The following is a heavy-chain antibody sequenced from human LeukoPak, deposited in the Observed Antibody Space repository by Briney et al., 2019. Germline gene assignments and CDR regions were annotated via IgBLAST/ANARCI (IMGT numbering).Heavy chain of an antibody. Sequence: SETLSLTCTVSGGSISSFYGSWFRQPAGKGLEWIGRISSSGSTNYNPSLKSRLTMSVDTSKNQFSLRLSSVTAADTAVYYCARVLGWASFDYWGQGTLVTVSS. V-gene: IGHV4-4*07. CDR3: ARVLGWASFDY. CDR2: ISSSGST. CDR1: GGSISSFY. J-gene: IGHJ4*02. D-gene: IGHD6-19*01.